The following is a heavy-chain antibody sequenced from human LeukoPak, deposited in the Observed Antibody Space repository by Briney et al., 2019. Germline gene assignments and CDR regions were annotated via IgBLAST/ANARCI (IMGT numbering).Heavy chain of an antibody. CDR2: IYSSGST. J-gene: IGHJ5*02. CDR1: GGSINKYY. Sequence: SETLSLTCSVSGGSINKYYWNWIRQTPGKGLEWIGDIYSSGSTNYNPSLKSRVTISVDTSNNQLSLSLTSVTAADTAVCYCARHASSWYGGRFDPWGQGTVVTVSS. D-gene: IGHD6-13*01. V-gene: IGHV4-59*08. CDR3: ARHASSWYGGRFDP.